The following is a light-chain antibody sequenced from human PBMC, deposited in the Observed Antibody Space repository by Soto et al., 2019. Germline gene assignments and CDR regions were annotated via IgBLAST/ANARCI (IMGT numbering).Light chain of an antibody. V-gene: IGLV8-61*01. CDR3: VLYMGLGISV. CDR2: NTN. CDR1: SGSVSTNYY. Sequence: QTVVTQEPSFSVSPGGTVTFTCGLSSGSVSTNYYPSWCQQTPGQAPRTLIYNTNSRSSGVPDRFSGSILGNKAALTITGAQADDESDYYCVLYMGLGISVFGGGTKVTVL. J-gene: IGLJ2*01.